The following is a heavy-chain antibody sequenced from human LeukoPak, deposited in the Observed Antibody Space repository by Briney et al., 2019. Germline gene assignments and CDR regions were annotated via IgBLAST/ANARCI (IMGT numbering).Heavy chain of an antibody. V-gene: IGHV4-34*01. J-gene: IGHJ4*02. D-gene: IGHD6-13*01. CDR2: INHSGST. CDR1: GGSFSGYY. Sequence: PSETLPLTCAVYGGSFSGYYWSWIRQPPGKGLEWIGEINHSGSTNYNPSLKSRVTISVDTSKNRFSLKLSSVTAADTAVYYCARGTIAAAGSFDYWGQGTLVTVSS. CDR3: ARGTIAAAGSFDY.